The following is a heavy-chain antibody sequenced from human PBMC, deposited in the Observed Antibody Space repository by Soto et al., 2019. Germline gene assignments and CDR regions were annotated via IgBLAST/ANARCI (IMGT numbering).Heavy chain of an antibody. CDR1: GYMFTNYS. D-gene: IGHD2-15*01. CDR3: ARGGSVVLVPEDVHVDQYGMDD. CDR2: FNPNFGST. V-gene: IGHV1-46*01. J-gene: IGHJ6*02. Sequence: QVQLVQSGAEVKQPGASVKISCTSSGYMFTNYSIHWVRLAPGQGLQLRGIFNPNFGSTGTAWKFQGRVTMTTDTSPNTVSLEVRNLRPEDTGVYFCARGGSVVLVPEDVHVDQYGMDDWGQGTTVTVS.